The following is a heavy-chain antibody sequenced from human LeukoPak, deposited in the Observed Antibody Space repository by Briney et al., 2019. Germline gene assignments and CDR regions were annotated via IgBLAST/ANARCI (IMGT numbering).Heavy chain of an antibody. Sequence: PGGSLRLSCAASGFTFSSYAMSWVRQAPGKGLEWVANIKQDGSEKYYVDSVKGRFTISRDNAKNSLYLQMNGLGAEDTAVYYCARVNRAFDIWGQGTMVTVSS. D-gene: IGHD1-14*01. CDR1: GFTFSSYA. J-gene: IGHJ3*02. CDR3: ARVNRAFDI. V-gene: IGHV3-7*01. CDR2: IKQDGSEK.